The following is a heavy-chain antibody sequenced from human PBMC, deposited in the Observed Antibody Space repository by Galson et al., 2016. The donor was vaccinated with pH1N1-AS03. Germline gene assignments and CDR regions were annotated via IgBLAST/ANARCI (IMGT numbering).Heavy chain of an antibody. D-gene: IGHD1-7*01. CDR2: ISYDGINK. J-gene: IGHJ5*02. Sequence: SLRLSCAASGFTLNSYAMQWVRQAPGKGLEWVAAISYDGINKYYRDSVKGRFTVSRDNSKNTLNLQMNSLRPEDTAVYYCAKDGELELIGSGINWFDPWGQGTLVTVSS. CDR1: GFTLNSYA. V-gene: IGHV3-30*18. CDR3: AKDGELELIGSGINWFDP.